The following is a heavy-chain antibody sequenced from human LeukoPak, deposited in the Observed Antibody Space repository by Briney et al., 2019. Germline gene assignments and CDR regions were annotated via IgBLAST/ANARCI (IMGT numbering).Heavy chain of an antibody. CDR3: AKLDYYDTH. J-gene: IGHJ4*02. CDR1: GFTFSSYA. V-gene: IGHV3-23*01. D-gene: IGHD3-22*01. Sequence: SGGPLRLSCAASGFTFSSYAMSWVRQAPGKGLEWVSSLTGSSASTYYADSVKGRFTISRDNSKNTLYLQMNSLRAEDTAVYFCAKLDYYDTHWGQGTLVTVSS. CDR2: LTGSSAST.